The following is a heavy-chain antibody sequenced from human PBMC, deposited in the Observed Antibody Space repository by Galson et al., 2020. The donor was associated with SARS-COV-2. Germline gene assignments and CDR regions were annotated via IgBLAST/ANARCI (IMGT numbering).Heavy chain of an antibody. CDR1: GFTFDDYA. J-gene: IGHJ4*02. V-gene: IGHV3-9*01. D-gene: IGHD6-13*01. CDR3: AKAIGGGKAAARPGVRDY. Sequence: QAWGSLRLSCAASGFTFDDYARHWVRQPPGKGLEWVSGISWSGGSIGYADSVKGRSTISRDNAKNSLYLQMNSLRAEDTALYYCAKAIGGGKAAARPGVRDYWGQGTMVTVSS. CDR2: ISWSGGSI.